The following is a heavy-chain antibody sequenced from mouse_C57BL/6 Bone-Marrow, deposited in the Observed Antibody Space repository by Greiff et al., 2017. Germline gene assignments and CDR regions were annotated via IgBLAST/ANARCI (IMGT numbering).Heavy chain of an antibody. D-gene: IGHD2-2*01. CDR2: IDPSDSYT. Sequence: QVQLQQPGAELVRPGTSVKLSCKASGYTFTSYWMHWVKQRPGQGLEWIGVIDPSDSYTNYNQKFKGKATLTVDTSSSTAYMQLSSLTSEDSAVYYCASERLWLRRRAMDYWGQGTSVTVSS. V-gene: IGHV1-59*01. CDR1: GYTFTSYW. J-gene: IGHJ4*01. CDR3: ASERLWLRRRAMDY.